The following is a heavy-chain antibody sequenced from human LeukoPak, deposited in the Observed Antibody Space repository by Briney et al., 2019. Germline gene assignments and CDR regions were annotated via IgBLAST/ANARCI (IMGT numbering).Heavy chain of an antibody. D-gene: IGHD5-18*01. V-gene: IGHV4-39*01. CDR2: FYYTGST. CDR3: ARGYTAGWIPYDY. Sequence: SETLSLTCTVSGGSMNSNSYYWGWIRQPPGEGLEWIGSFYYTGSTYYNPSLKSRVTISADTSKNQFSLKLSSVAAADTAVYYCARGYTAGWIPYDYWAREPWSPSPQ. CDR1: GGSMNSNSYY. J-gene: IGHJ4*02.